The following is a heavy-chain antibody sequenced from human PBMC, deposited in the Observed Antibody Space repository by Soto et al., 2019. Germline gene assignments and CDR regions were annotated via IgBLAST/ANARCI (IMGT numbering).Heavy chain of an antibody. J-gene: IGHJ1*01. D-gene: IGHD3-3*01. Sequence: SQTLSLTCAISGDSVASNSAAWNWIRQSPSRGLEWLGRTYYRSKWYNDYAVSVKSRITINPDTSKNQFSLQLNSVTPEDTAVYYFSRGNDFCRGQCAYCGQGTLVPGSS. CDR2: TYYRSKWYN. V-gene: IGHV6-1*01. CDR3: SRGNDFCRGQCAY. CDR1: GDSVASNSAA.